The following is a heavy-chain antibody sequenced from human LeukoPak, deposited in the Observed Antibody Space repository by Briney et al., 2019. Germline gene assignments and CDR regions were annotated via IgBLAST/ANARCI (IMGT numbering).Heavy chain of an antibody. D-gene: IGHD1-26*01. CDR3: AKSIVSGSYRGLDY. J-gene: IGHJ4*02. Sequence: PGGSLRLSCAASGFTFSSYAMSWVRQAPGKGLEWVSAISGSGGGAYYADSVKGRFTISRDNSMNTLYLQMTSLRAEDTAIYSCAKSIVSGSYRGLDYWGQGTLVTVSS. CDR1: GFTFSSYA. CDR2: ISGSGGGA. V-gene: IGHV3-23*01.